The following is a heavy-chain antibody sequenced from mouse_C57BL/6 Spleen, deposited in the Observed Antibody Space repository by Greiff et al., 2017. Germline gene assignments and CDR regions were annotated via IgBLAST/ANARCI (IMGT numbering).Heavy chain of an antibody. V-gene: IGHV1-64*01. CDR2: IHPNSGST. Sequence: QVQLKQPGAELVKPGASVKLSCKASGYTFTSYWMHWVKQRPGQGLEWIGMIHPNSGSTNYNEKFKSKATLTVDKSSSTAYMQLSSLTSEDSAVYYCYYDGSSWSAMDYWGQGTSVTVSS. CDR1: GYTFTSYW. J-gene: IGHJ4*01. CDR3: YYDGSSWSAMDY. D-gene: IGHD1-1*01.